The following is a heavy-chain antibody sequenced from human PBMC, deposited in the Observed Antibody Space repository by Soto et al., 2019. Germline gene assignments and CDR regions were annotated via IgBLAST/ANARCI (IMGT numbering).Heavy chain of an antibody. CDR3: ARHGGDVVMVRD. Sequence: SETLSLTCTVSGGSISSYYWTWIRQPPGKEMEWIGYISTTGVTNYSPSLKSRVTMSTDASQNQFSLYLSSVTAADTAVYFCARHGGDVVMVRDWGQGIQVTVSS. CDR1: GGSISSYY. J-gene: IGHJ4*02. D-gene: IGHD2-21*01. CDR2: ISTTGVT. V-gene: IGHV4-59*08.